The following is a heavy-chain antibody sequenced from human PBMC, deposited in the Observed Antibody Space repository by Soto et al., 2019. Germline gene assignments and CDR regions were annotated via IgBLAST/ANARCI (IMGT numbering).Heavy chain of an antibody. D-gene: IGHD3-22*01. CDR3: ARDARVQPGSGYYYPIMDY. CDR1: GYTFTSYG. CDR2: ISAYNGNT. J-gene: IGHJ4*02. Sequence: GASVKVSCKASGYTFTSYGISWVRQAPGQGLEWMGWISAYNGNTNYAQKLQGRVTMTTDTSTSTAYMELRSLRSDDTAVYYCARDARVQPGSGYYYPIMDYWGQGTLVTVSS. V-gene: IGHV1-18*01.